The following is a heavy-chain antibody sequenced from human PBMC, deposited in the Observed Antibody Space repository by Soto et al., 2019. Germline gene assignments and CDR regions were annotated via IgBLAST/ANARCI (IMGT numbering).Heavy chain of an antibody. CDR2: ISSSGSTI. D-gene: IGHD4-17*01. CDR3: ARDRHGDYVRLARVFDI. V-gene: IGHV3-11*01. J-gene: IGHJ3*02. Sequence: QVQLVESGGGLVKPGGSLRLSCAASGFTFSDYYMSWIRQAPGKGLEWVSYISSSGSTIYYAASVKGRFTISRENDKNSLYLQMNSLRAEDTAVYYCARDRHGDYVRLARVFDIWGQGTMVTVSS. CDR1: GFTFSDYY.